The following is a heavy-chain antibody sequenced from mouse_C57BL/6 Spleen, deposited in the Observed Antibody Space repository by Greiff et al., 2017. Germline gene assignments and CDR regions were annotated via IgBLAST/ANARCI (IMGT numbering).Heavy chain of an antibody. CDR1: GFTFSSYA. V-gene: IGHV5-4*01. D-gene: IGHD4-1*01. CDR3: ARDPGSNWDWYFDV. J-gene: IGHJ1*03. CDR2: ISAGGSYT. Sequence: EVKVVESGGGLVKPGGSLKLSCAASGFTFSSYAMSWVRQTPEKRLEWVATISAGGSYTYYPDNVKGRFTISRDNAKNNLYLQMSHLKSENTAMYYCARDPGSNWDWYFDVWGTGTTVTVSS.